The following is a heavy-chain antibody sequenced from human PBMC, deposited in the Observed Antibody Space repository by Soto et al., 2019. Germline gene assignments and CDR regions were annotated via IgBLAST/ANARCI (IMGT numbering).Heavy chain of an antibody. CDR3: ARSDTD. CDR2: IYSGGST. Sequence: EVQLVESGGGLVQPGGSLRLCCAASGFTVSSYYMTWVRQAPGKGLEWVSVIYSGGSTYYADSVKGRFTISRDNSKNTLYLQMNTLRAEDTAVYYCARSDTDWGQGTLVTVSS. D-gene: IGHD5-18*01. V-gene: IGHV3-66*01. CDR1: GFTVSSYY. J-gene: IGHJ4*02.